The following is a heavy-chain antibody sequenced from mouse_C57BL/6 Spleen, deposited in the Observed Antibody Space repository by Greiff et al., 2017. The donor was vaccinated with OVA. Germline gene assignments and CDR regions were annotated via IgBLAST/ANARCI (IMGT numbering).Heavy chain of an antibody. CDR2: IYPGSGNT. J-gene: IGHJ4*01. CDR3: ARGITTVVAEGAMDY. Sequence: QVQLKESGPELVKPGASVKISCKASGYSFTSYYIHWVKQRPGHGLEWIGWIYPGSGNTKYNEKFKGKATLTADTSSSTAYMQLSSLTAEDSAVYYCARGITTVVAEGAMDYWGQGTSVTVSS. CDR1: GYSFTSYY. D-gene: IGHD1-1*01. V-gene: IGHV1-66*01.